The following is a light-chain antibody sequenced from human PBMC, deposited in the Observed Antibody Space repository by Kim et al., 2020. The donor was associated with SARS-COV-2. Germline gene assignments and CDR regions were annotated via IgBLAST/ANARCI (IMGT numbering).Light chain of an antibody. V-gene: IGKV3-11*01. CDR3: QRRSNWPRS. Sequence: EIVLTQSPATLSLSPGERAALSCRASQSVSSSLAWYQQKPGQAPRLLIYDASNRATGIPARFSGSGSGTDLTFTISSLEPEDFAVYYGQRRSNWPRSFGGGTKVEI. CDR1: QSVSSS. J-gene: IGKJ4*01. CDR2: DAS.